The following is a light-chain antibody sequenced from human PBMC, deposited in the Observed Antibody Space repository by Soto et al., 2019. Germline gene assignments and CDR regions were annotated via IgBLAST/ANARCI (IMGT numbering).Light chain of an antibody. CDR1: SSDIGAYDY. J-gene: IGLJ1*01. V-gene: IGLV2-14*01. CDR2: EVN. CDR3: FSFTTTRTHA. Sequence: QSVLTHPASLSWSPGQSITISCTGTSSDIGAYDYVSWFQQHPGKAPKLMISEVNNRPSGVSNRFSGSKSGNTAYLTISGPQVEAAADYFCFSFTTTRTHAFGTGTRSPS.